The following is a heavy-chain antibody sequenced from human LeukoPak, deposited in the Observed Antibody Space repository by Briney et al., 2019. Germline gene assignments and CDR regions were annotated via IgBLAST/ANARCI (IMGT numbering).Heavy chain of an antibody. J-gene: IGHJ4*02. CDR2: ISAYNGNT. V-gene: IGHV1-18*01. CDR1: GYTFTSYG. Sequence: ASVKVSCKASGYTFTSYGISWVRQAPGQGLEWMGWISAYNGNTNYAQKLQGRVTMTTDTSTGTAYMELRSLRSDDTAVYYCARDADQIAAAGNFDYWGQGTLVTVSS. CDR3: ARDADQIAAAGNFDY. D-gene: IGHD6-13*01.